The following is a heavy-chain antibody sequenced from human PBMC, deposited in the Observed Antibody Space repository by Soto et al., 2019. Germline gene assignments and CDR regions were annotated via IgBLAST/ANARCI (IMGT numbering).Heavy chain of an antibody. Sequence: GGSLRLSCATSGFTFSSYGMHWVRQAPGKGLECVALISYDGSNKNYADSVKGRFTISRDNSKNTLYLQMNSLRAEDTAVYYCAKERCSGGNCYSDYWGQGCLVTVSS. J-gene: IGHJ4*02. V-gene: IGHV3-30*18. CDR2: ISYDGSNK. CDR3: AKERCSGGNCYSDY. D-gene: IGHD2-15*01. CDR1: GFTFSSYG.